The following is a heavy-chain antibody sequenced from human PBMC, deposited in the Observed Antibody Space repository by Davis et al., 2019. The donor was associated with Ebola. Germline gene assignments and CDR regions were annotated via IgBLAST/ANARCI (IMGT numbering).Heavy chain of an antibody. CDR3: ARAPYYYDVSGFYVDF. CDR2: IYPGYSDT. J-gene: IGHJ4*02. D-gene: IGHD3-22*01. Sequence: GESLKIPCKASGYTFTRYWIVWVRQMPGKGLEWMGIIYPGYSDTRYSPSFLGQVIFSADKSISTAYLQWSSLKASDTATYYCARAPYYYDVSGFYVDFWGQGTLVTVSS. V-gene: IGHV5-51*01. CDR1: GYTFTRYW.